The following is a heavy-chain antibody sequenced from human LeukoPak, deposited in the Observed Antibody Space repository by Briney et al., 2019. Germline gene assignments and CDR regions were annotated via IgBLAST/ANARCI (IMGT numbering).Heavy chain of an antibody. CDR1: GFTVSSNY. CDR3: ARSYSYGSFDY. J-gene: IGHJ4*02. D-gene: IGHD5-18*01. V-gene: IGHV3-66*01. Sequence: GGSLRLSCAASGFTVSSNYISWVRQAPRKGLEWVSVIYSGGSTYYADSVKGRFTISRDNSKNTLYLQMNSLRAEDTAVYYCARSYSYGSFDYWGQGTLVTVSS. CDR2: IYSGGST.